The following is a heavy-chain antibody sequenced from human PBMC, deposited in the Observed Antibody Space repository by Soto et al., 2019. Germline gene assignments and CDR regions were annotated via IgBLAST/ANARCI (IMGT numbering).Heavy chain of an antibody. J-gene: IGHJ4*02. CDR2: ISRSSSNI. CDR1: GFTFSSYS. CDR3: ARAGTSLGYCSSTCCYEFDY. Sequence: EVQLVESGGGLVQPGGSLRLSCAASGFTFSSYSMNWVRQAPGKGLQWVSYISRSSSNIYYADSVKGRFTISRDNAKNSLYLQMNTLRDEDTAVYYCARAGTSLGYCSSTCCYEFDYWGQGTLVTVSS. D-gene: IGHD2-2*01. V-gene: IGHV3-48*02.